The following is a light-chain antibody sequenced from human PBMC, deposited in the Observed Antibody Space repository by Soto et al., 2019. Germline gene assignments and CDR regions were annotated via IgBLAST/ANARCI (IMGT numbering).Light chain of an antibody. V-gene: IGKV3-15*01. CDR2: GAS. CDR3: QQYNNWPPWT. CDR1: QSVRNN. J-gene: IGKJ1*01. Sequence: EIVKTQSPATLSVSPGERATLSCRASQSVRNNLAWYQQKPGQAPRLLIYGASTRATGIPARFSGSGSGTEFTLTISSLYSEDFAVYYCQQYNNWPPWTFGQGTKVEIK.